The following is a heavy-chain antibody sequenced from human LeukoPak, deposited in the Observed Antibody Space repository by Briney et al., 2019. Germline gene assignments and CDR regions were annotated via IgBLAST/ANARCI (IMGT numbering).Heavy chain of an antibody. CDR3: ARSRLGYSNFDF. CDR2: IYGGGGT. D-gene: IGHD4-11*01. Sequence: PGGSLRLSCAASGFSVSSNYMHWVRQAPGKGLEWVSVIYGGGGTDYADSVKGRLTTSRDTSTNTVYLQMNSLRAEDTAVYYCARSRLGYSNFDFWGQGALVTVSS. CDR1: GFSVSSNY. J-gene: IGHJ4*02. V-gene: IGHV3-53*01.